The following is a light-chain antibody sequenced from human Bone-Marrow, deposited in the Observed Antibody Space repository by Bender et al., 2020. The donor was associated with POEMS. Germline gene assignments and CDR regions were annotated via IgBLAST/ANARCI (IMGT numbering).Light chain of an antibody. CDR1: NIGGKT. CDR2: QDT. CDR3: QAWDSSISYV. J-gene: IGLJ1*01. V-gene: IGLV3-9*01. Sequence: SYELTQPLSVSVALGQTAIITCGGNNIGGKTVQWYQQKPGQSPVLLIYQDTKRASGIPERFSGSNSGNTATLTISGTQAIDEADYYCQAWDSSISYVFGSGTRVTV.